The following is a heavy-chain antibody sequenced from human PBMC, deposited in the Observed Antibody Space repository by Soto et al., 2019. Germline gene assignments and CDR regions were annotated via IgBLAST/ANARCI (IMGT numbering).Heavy chain of an antibody. V-gene: IGHV3-73*01. CDR1: GFTFSGSA. Sequence: GGSLRLSCAASGFTFSGSAMHWVRQASGKGLEWVGRISSKANSYATAYTASVKGRFTISRDDSKNTAYLQMNSLRTEDTGVYYCKRPQGGYYYYGMDVWGQGTTGTTSS. CDR3: KRPQGGYYYYGMDV. CDR2: ISSKANSYAT. D-gene: IGHD2-15*01. J-gene: IGHJ6*02.